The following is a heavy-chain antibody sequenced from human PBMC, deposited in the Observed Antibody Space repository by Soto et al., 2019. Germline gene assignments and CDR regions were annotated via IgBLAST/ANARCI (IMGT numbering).Heavy chain of an antibody. D-gene: IGHD6-19*01. CDR1: GFSLSTSGMC. CDR2: IDWDDDK. V-gene: IGHV2-70*01. J-gene: IGHJ6*02. Sequence: ESGPTLVNPTQTLTLTCTFSGFSLSTSGMCVSWIRQPPGKALEWLALIDWDDDKYYSTSLKTRLTISKDTSKNQVVLTMTNMDPVDTATYYCARIRGLESESGWLYYYYGMDVWGQGTTVTVSS. CDR3: ARIRGLESESGWLYYYYGMDV.